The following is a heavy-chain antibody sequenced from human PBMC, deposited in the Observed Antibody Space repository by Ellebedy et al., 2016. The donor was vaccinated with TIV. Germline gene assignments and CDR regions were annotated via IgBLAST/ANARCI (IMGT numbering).Heavy chain of an antibody. Sequence: AASVKVSCKASGYTFTSYYMHWVRQAPGQGLEWMGIINPSGGSTSYAQKFQGRVTMTRDTSTSTVYMELSSLRSEDTAVYYCATPSEDVLRYFDWLFSDYYYYYGMDVWGQGTTVTVSS. CDR2: INPSGGST. CDR3: ATPSEDVLRYFDWLFSDYYYYYGMDV. V-gene: IGHV1-46*01. J-gene: IGHJ6*02. D-gene: IGHD3-9*01. CDR1: GYTFTSYY.